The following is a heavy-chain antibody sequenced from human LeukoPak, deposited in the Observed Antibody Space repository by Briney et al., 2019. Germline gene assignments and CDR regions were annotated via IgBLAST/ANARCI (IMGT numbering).Heavy chain of an antibody. CDR3: ARHQGLYGDYYYDY. CDR1: GGSISSYY. Sequence: SETLSLTCTVSGGSISSYYWSWIRQPPGKGLEWIGYISYSGSTSYNPSLKSRVTISIDTSKNHFSLNLSSVTAADTAIYYCARHQGLYGDYYYDYWGQGTLVTGSS. V-gene: IGHV4-59*08. CDR2: ISYSGST. J-gene: IGHJ4*02. D-gene: IGHD4-17*01.